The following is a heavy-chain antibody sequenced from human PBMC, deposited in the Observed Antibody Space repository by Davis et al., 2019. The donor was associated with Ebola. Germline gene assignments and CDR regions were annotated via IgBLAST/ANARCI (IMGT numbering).Heavy chain of an antibody. J-gene: IGHJ6*02. CDR3: ARGGAITMIVVAIYYGMDV. CDR2: INPNSGGT. V-gene: IGHV1-2*02. Sequence: ASVKVSCKASGYTFTGYYMHWVRQAPGQGLEWMGWINPNSGGTNYAQKFQGRVTMTRDTSISTAYMELSRLRSYDTAVYYCARGGAITMIVVAIYYGMDVWGQGTTVTVSS. CDR1: GYTFTGYY. D-gene: IGHD3-22*01.